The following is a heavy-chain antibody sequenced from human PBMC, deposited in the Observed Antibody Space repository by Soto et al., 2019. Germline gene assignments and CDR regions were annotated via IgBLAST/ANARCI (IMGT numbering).Heavy chain of an antibody. Sequence: GGSLSLSCAASGFTFDDYEMIWVRQAPGKGLEWVSYITGGGRTKYYADSVKGRFTVSRDNAKNSLYLQMNSLRAEDTAIYYCARDKGYSLNYYYGMDVWGQGTTVTVSS. D-gene: IGHD4-4*01. J-gene: IGHJ6*02. CDR2: ITGGGRTK. CDR3: ARDKGYSLNYYYGMDV. V-gene: IGHV3-48*03. CDR1: GFTFDDYE.